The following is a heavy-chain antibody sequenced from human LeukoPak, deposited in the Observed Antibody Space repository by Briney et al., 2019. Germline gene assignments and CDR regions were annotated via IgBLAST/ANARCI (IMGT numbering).Heavy chain of an antibody. D-gene: IGHD1-26*01. Sequence: PGRSLRLSCAAFGFTFSSYGMHWVRQAPGKGLEWVAVIWYDGSNKYYADSVKGRFTISRDNSKNTLYLQMNSLRAEDTAVYYCAKESVELPYFDYWGQGTLVTVSS. J-gene: IGHJ4*02. CDR2: IWYDGSNK. CDR1: GFTFSSYG. V-gene: IGHV3-33*06. CDR3: AKESVELPYFDY.